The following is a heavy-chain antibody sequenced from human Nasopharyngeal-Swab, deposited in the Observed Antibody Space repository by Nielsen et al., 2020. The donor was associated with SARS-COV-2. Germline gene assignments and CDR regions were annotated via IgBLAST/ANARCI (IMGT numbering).Heavy chain of an antibody. CDR1: GFTSSSYA. CDR3: AKGYSGYPRNNWFDP. CDR2: ISGSGGST. D-gene: IGHD5-12*01. Sequence: GASLKISCAASGFTSSSYAMSWVRQAPGKGLEWVSAISGSGGSTYYADSMKGRFTISRDNSKNTLYLQMNSLRAEDTAVYYCAKGYSGYPRNNWFDPWGQGTLVTVSS. J-gene: IGHJ5*02. V-gene: IGHV3-23*01.